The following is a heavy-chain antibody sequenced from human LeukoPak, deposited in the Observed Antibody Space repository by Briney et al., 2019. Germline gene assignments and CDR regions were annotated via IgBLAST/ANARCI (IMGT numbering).Heavy chain of an antibody. CDR2: IRYDGSNK. D-gene: IGHD2-2*01. Sequence: GGSLRLSCAASGFTFSSYGMHWVRQAPGKGLEWVAFIRYDGSNKYYADSVKGRFTISRDNSKNTLYLQMNSLRAEDTAVYYCAKGAPLYCSSTSCYVWGQGTLVTVSS. CDR3: AKGAPLYCSSTSCYV. J-gene: IGHJ4*02. CDR1: GFTFSSYG. V-gene: IGHV3-30*02.